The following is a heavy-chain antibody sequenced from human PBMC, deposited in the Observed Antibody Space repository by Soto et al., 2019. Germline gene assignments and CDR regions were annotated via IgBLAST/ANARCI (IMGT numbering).Heavy chain of an antibody. CDR1: GGSISSYY. Sequence: SETLSLTCTVSGGSISSYYWSWIRQPPGKGLEWIGYIYYSGSTNYNPSLKSRVTISVDTSKNQFSLKLNSVTAADTAVYYCARRWGGTFDYWGQGTLVTVSS. D-gene: IGHD2-21*01. CDR3: ARRWGGTFDY. CDR2: IYYSGST. J-gene: IGHJ4*02. V-gene: IGHV4-59*01.